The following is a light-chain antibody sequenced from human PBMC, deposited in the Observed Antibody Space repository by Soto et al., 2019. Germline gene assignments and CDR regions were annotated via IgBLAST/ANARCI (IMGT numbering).Light chain of an antibody. Sequence: QSVLTQPASVSGSPGQSITISCTGTSSDVGGYNYVSWYQQHPGKAPKLMIYDVGNRPSGVSKRFSGSKSGNTASLTISGLQAEYEADYYCSSYTSSSLYVFGTGTKVTVL. V-gene: IGLV2-14*01. CDR1: SSDVGGYNY. J-gene: IGLJ1*01. CDR2: DVG. CDR3: SSYTSSSLYV.